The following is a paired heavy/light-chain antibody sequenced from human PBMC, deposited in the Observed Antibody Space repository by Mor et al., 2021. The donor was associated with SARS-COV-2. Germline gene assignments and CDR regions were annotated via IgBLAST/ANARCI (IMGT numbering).Heavy chain of an antibody. CDR3: ARGGDHGGSQRSHFHC. V-gene: IGHV3-53*01. CDR2: INVGGNT. J-gene: IGHJ4*02. D-gene: IGHD1-26*01. CDR1: GFSVNSDY. Sequence: EVQVVESGGGLIQPGGSLRLSCAASGFSVNSDYMSWVRQTPGKGLECVSVINVGGNTFYADSVKGRFTISRDKSKNTVFLQMNSLRAEDSAVYYCARGGDHGGSQRSHFHCWGQGTLVTVSS.
Light chain of an antibody. CDR3: QQYNTYPT. CDR1: QSISSW. Sequence: DIQMTQSPSTLSASVGDRVTITCRASQSISSWLAWYQQRPGKAPNLLIQKAFTLESGVPSRFSGSGSGTEFTLTISGLQPDDFATYYCQQYNTYPTFGQGTRLEIK. J-gene: IGKJ5*01. V-gene: IGKV1-5*03. CDR2: KAF.